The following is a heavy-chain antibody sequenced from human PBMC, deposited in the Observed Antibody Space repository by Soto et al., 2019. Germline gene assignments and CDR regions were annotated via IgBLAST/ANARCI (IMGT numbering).Heavy chain of an antibody. CDR2: IIPIFGTA. Sequence: SVKVSCKASGGTFSSYAISWVRQAPGQGLEWMGGIIPIFGTANYAQKFQGRVTITADESTSTAYMELSSLRSEDTAVYYCARDPKYCSSTSCYLPWGQGTLVTVSS. CDR3: ARDPKYCSSTSCYLP. V-gene: IGHV1-69*13. CDR1: GGTFSSYA. D-gene: IGHD2-2*01. J-gene: IGHJ5*02.